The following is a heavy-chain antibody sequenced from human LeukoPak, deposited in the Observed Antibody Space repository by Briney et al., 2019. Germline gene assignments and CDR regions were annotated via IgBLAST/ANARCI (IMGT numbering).Heavy chain of an antibody. D-gene: IGHD6-19*01. CDR3: ARQGSGWSFDY. CDR1: GYSFTSYW. J-gene: IGHJ4*02. Sequence: GESLKISCKGSGYSFTSYWIGWVRPMPGKGVEWMGIIYPGDSDTRYIPSFQGQVTISADKSISTAYLQWSSLKASDTGMYYCARQGSGWSFDYWGQGTLVTVSS. CDR2: IYPGDSDT. V-gene: IGHV5-51*01.